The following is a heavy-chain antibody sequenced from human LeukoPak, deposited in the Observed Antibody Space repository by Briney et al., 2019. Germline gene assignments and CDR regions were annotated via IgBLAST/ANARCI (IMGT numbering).Heavy chain of an antibody. J-gene: IGHJ4*02. Sequence: SGPTLVNPTQTLTLTCTFSGFSLSTSGVCVGWIRQPPGKALEWLALIYWNDDKRYSPSLKSRLTITKDPSKNQVVLTMTNMDPVDTATYYCARNTTAFDYWGQGALVTVSS. D-gene: IGHD2/OR15-2a*01. CDR3: ARNTTAFDY. CDR2: IYWNDDK. V-gene: IGHV2-5*01. CDR1: GFSLSTSGVC.